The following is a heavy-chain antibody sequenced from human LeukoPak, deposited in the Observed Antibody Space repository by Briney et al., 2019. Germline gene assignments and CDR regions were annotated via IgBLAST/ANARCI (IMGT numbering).Heavy chain of an antibody. CDR1: GGSINSY. CDR2: ISGSGST. J-gene: IGHJ5*02. CDR3: ARDSGTTGEVKFDP. V-gene: IGHV4-4*07. D-gene: IGHD3-10*01. Sequence: SETLSLTCTVSGGSINSYWSWMRQPAGKGLEWIGRISGSGSTTYNPSLKSRLSISIDTSKNQFSLKLMSVTAADTAVYYCARDSGTTGEVKFDPWGQGTLVIVSS.